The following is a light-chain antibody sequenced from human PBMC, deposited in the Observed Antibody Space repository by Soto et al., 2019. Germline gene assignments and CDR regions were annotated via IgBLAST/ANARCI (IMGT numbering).Light chain of an antibody. J-gene: IGKJ1*01. Sequence: DIQMTQSASSLSASVGDRVTITCRASQSITTYLNWYQQKPGKAPKLLIFAASSLRSGVPSRFSGSGSGTDFTLTISSLQPEDFATYYCQQSYSTPRTFGPGTKVDSK. V-gene: IGKV1-39*01. CDR1: QSITTY. CDR3: QQSYSTPRT. CDR2: AAS.